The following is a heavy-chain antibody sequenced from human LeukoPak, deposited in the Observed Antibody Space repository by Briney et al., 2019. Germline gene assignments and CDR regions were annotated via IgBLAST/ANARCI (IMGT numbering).Heavy chain of an antibody. CDR3: ARYETTFIVVATAALDY. CDR2: ISYDGSNK. D-gene: IGHD2-21*02. Sequence: PGGSLRLSCAASGFTFSSYAMHWVRQAPGKGLEWVAVISYDGSNKYYADSVKGRFTISRDNSKNTLYLQMNSLRAEDTAVYYCARYETTFIVVATAALDYWGQGTLVTVSS. J-gene: IGHJ4*02. V-gene: IGHV3-30-3*01. CDR1: GFTFSSYA.